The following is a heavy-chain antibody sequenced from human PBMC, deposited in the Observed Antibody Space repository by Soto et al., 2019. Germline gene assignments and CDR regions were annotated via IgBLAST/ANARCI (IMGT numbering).Heavy chain of an antibody. CDR1: GFALTPYA. CDR3: ASDWDRGGGSYLWKFDL. Sequence: QVQLVESGGGVVQPGRSLRLSCAASGFALTPYAMHWVRQAPGKGLEWVAIISYDGSYKSYGDSVKGRFTISRDNSENSLYLQMDTLRSEDTAVYYCASDWDRGGGSYLWKFDLWGRGTLVTVSS. J-gene: IGHJ2*01. D-gene: IGHD1-26*01. V-gene: IGHV3-30-3*01. CDR2: ISYDGSYK.